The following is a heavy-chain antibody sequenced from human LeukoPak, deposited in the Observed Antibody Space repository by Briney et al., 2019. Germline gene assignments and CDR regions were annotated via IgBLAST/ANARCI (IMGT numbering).Heavy chain of an antibody. CDR3: ARSPGVIAAFDY. J-gene: IGHJ4*02. Sequence: PGGSLRLSCAAPDFNINNNYMNWVRQAPGKGLEWVSYISSSSSTIYYADSVKGRFTISRDNAKNSLYLQMNSLRAEDTAVYYCARSPGVIAAFDYWGQGTLVTVSS. V-gene: IGHV3-48*04. CDR2: ISSSSSTI. D-gene: IGHD3-16*02. CDR1: DFNINNNY.